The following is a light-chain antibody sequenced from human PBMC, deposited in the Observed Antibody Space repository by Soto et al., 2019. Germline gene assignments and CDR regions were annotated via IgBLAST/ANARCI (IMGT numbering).Light chain of an antibody. Sequence: QSALTQPASVSESPGQSITISCTGTSSDVGGYNYVSWYQQYPGKAPKLMIYDVSDRPSGVSNRFSGSKSGNTASLSISGLQAEDEADYYCSSYTANNTRVFGGGTKLTV. CDR1: SSDVGGYNY. J-gene: IGLJ2*01. CDR3: SSYTANNTRV. CDR2: DVS. V-gene: IGLV2-14*01.